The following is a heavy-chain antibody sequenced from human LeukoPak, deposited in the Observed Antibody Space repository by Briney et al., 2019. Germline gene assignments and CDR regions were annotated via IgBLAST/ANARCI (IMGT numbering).Heavy chain of an antibody. D-gene: IGHD4-17*01. CDR3: ARDGSGATVTTSGDY. J-gene: IGHJ4*02. V-gene: IGHV1-18*01. CDR1: GHTFTSYD. CDR2: ISAYNGNT. Sequence: ASVKVSCKASGHTFTSYDISWVRQAPGQGLEWMGWISAYNGNTNYAQKLQGRVTMTTDTSTSTAYMELRSLRSDDTAVYYCARDGSGATVTTSGDYWGQGTLVTVSS.